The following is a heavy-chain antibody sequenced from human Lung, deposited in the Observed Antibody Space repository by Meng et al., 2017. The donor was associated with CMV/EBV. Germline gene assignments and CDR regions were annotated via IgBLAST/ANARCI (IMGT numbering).Heavy chain of an antibody. CDR1: GYTFTAHY. Sequence: SVXVSCKASGYTFTAHYFHWVRQAPGQGLEWMGWIHPHRGDTNYAQQFQGRVTLTRDTSINTGYMELTRLTSDDTAVYYCARDNNWGLDYWGQGTLVTVSS. D-gene: IGHD7-27*01. CDR2: IHPHRGDT. J-gene: IGHJ4*02. V-gene: IGHV1-2*02. CDR3: ARDNNWGLDY.